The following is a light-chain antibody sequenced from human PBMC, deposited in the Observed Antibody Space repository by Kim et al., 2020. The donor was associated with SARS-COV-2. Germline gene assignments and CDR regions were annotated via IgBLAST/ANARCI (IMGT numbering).Light chain of an antibody. Sequence: APVSTARISCGRNIMRSNIGHWYQQMPGQVPVLVSYYDSDRPSGIPERFSGSNSGNTATLNISRGEGGDEADYYCQVWDSSSDHRVFGGGTQLTVL. J-gene: IGLJ3*02. CDR1: IMRSNI. V-gene: IGLV3-21*04. CDR3: QVWDSSSDHRV. CDR2: YDS.